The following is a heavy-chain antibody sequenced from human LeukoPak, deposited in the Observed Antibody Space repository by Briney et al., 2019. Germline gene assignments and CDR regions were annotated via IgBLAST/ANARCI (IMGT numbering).Heavy chain of an antibody. CDR1: GYTFTGYY. D-gene: IGHD5-18*01. V-gene: IGHV1-18*04. Sequence: ASVKVSCKASGYTFTGYYMHWVRQAPGQGLEWMGWISAYNGNTNYAQKLQGRVTMTTDTSTSTAYMELRSLRSDDTAVYYCARVLVGYSYGYDIDYWGQGTLVTVSS. CDR2: ISAYNGNT. J-gene: IGHJ4*02. CDR3: ARVLVGYSYGYDIDY.